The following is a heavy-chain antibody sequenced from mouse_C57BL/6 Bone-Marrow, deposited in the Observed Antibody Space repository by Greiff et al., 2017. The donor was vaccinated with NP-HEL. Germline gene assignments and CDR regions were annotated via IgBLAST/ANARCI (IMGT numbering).Heavy chain of an antibody. CDR1: GFSLTSYG. J-gene: IGHJ4*01. CDR3: AKNWGFYYGSSYAMDY. CDR2: IWSGGST. Sequence: VKLEESGPGLVQPSQSLSITCTVSGFSLTSYGVHWVRQPPGKGLEWLGVIWSGGSTDYNAAFVSRLSISKDNSKSQVFFKMNSLQADDTAIYYCAKNWGFYYGSSYAMDYWGQGTSVTVSS. V-gene: IGHV2-4*01. D-gene: IGHD1-1*01.